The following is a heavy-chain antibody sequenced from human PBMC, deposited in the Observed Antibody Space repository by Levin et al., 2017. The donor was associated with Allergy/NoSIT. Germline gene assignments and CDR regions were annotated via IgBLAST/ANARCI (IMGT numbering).Heavy chain of an antibody. CDR1: GFTFSSYS. D-gene: IGHD3-3*01. V-gene: IGHV3-21*01. CDR3: ARTYYDFWSGYHELVDYYYGMDV. Sequence: AGGSLRLSCAASGFTFSSYSMNWVRQAPGKGLEWVSSISSSSSYIYYADSVKGRFTISRDNAKNSLYLQMNSLRAEDTAVYYCARTYYDFWSGYHELVDYYYGMDVWGQGTTVTVSS. CDR2: ISSSSSYI. J-gene: IGHJ6*02.